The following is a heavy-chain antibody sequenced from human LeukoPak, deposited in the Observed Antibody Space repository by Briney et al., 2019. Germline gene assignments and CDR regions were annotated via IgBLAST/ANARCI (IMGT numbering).Heavy chain of an antibody. V-gene: IGHV1-18*01. D-gene: IGHD3-16*01. CDR2: ISAYDGNI. CDR3: ATGALWDAARDF. Sequence: GASVKVSCKASANTITTFDIGWVRQAPGQGLEWMGWISAYDGNIGYAPKLQGRVTMTTDSSTNTAHMELRSLRFDDTAVYYCATGALWDAARDFWGQGTLVTVSS. CDR1: ANTITTFD. J-gene: IGHJ4*02.